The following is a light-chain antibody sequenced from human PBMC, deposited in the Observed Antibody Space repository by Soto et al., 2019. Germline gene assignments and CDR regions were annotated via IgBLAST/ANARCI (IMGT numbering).Light chain of an antibody. V-gene: IGKV3-20*01. CDR2: GAS. CDR3: QQHHTSSRT. J-gene: IGKJ1*01. Sequence: EIVLTQSPGTLSLSPGERATLSGRASQSVSSSYLAWYQQKPGQAPRLLIYGASSRATGIPDRFSGSGSGTDFTLTISSLQPDDFAAYYCQQHHTSSRTFGQGTKVDIK. CDR1: QSVSSSY.